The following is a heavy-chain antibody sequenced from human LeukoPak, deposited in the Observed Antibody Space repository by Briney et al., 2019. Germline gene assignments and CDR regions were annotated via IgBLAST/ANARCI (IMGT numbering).Heavy chain of an antibody. CDR3: ARNNWYSSSWYGTGDYYFDY. Sequence: SETLSLTCTVSGGSISSYYWSWIRQPPGKGLEWIGYIYYSGSTNYNPSLKSRVTISVDTSKNQFSLKLSSVTAADTAVYYCARNNWYSSSWYGTGDYYFDYWGQGTLVTVSS. J-gene: IGHJ4*02. CDR2: IYYSGST. V-gene: IGHV4-59*08. CDR1: GGSISSYY. D-gene: IGHD6-13*01.